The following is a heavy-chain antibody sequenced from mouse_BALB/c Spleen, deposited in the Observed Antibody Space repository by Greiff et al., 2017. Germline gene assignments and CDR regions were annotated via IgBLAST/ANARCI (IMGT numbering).Heavy chain of an antibody. CDR1: GFSLTSYG. CDR3: AREGAYYRYDEGYYAMDY. V-gene: IGHV2-2*02. J-gene: IGHJ4*01. Sequence: QVQLQQSGPGLVQPSQSLSITCTVSGFSLTSYGVHWVRQSPGKGLEWLGVIWSGGSTDYNAAFISRLSISKDNSKSQVFFKMNSLQANDTAIYYCAREGAYYRYDEGYYAMDYWGQGTSVTVSS. CDR2: IWSGGST. D-gene: IGHD2-14*01.